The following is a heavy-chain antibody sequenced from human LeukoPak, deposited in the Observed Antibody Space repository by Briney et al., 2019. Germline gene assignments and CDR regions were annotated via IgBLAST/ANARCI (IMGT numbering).Heavy chain of an antibody. Sequence: ASVKVSCKASGYTFTSYDINWVRQATGQGLEWMGWMNPNSGNTGYAQKFQGRVTMTRNTSISTAYMELSSLRSEDTAVYYCARGRYCSGGSCYSLLGYFQQWGQGTLVTVSS. CDR3: ARGRYCSGGSCYSLLGYFQQ. CDR2: MNPNSGNT. J-gene: IGHJ1*01. D-gene: IGHD2-15*01. CDR1: GYTFTSYD. V-gene: IGHV1-8*01.